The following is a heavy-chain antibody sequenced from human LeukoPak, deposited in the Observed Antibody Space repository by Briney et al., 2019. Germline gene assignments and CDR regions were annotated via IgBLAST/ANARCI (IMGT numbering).Heavy chain of an antibody. J-gene: IGHJ3*02. CDR2: IIPILGIA. V-gene: IGHV1-69*04. D-gene: IGHD2-2*01. Sequence: SVKVSCKAFGYTFTAYYMHWVRQAPGQGLEWMGRIIPILGIANYAQKFQGRVTITADKSTSTAYMELSSLRSEDTAVYYCARAKPYCSSTSCYEYHDAFDIWGQGTMVTVSS. CDR3: ARAKPYCSSTSCYEYHDAFDI. CDR1: GYTFTAYY.